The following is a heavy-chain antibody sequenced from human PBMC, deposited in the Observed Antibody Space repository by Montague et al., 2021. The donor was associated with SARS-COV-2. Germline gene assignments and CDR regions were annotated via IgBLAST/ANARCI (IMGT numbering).Heavy chain of an antibody. Sequence: SETLSLTCTVSGGSISSYYWSWIRQPPGKGLEWIGYIYYSGSTYYNPSLRSRVTISVDTSKNQISLKLSSVTAADTAVYYCASPNSGRWYYFDYWGQGTLVTASS. CDR1: GGSISSYY. V-gene: IGHV4-59*08. CDR3: ASPNSGRWYYFDY. CDR2: IYYSGST. D-gene: IGHD4-23*01. J-gene: IGHJ4*02.